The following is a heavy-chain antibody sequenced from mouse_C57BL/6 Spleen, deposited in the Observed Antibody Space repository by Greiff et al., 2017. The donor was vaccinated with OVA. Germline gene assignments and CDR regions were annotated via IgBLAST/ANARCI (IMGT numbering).Heavy chain of an antibody. CDR2: FHPYNDDT. CDR1: GYTFTTYP. Sequence: QVQLQQPGAELVKPGASVKMSCKASGYTFTTYPIEWMKQNHGKSLEWIGNFHPYNDDTKYNEKFKGKATLTVEKSSSTVYLELSRLTSDDSAVYYCARGDSGNLGKGYYDYWGQGTTLTVSS. J-gene: IGHJ2*01. D-gene: IGHD2-1*01. V-gene: IGHV1-47*01. CDR3: ARGDSGNLGKGYYDY.